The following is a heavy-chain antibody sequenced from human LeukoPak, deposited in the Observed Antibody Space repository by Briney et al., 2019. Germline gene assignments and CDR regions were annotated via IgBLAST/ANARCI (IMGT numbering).Heavy chain of an antibody. Sequence: PGGSLRLSRAASGFTFSSYSMNWVRQAPGKGLEWVSYISSSSSTIYYADSVKGRFTISRDNAKNSLYLRMNSLRAEDTAVYYCARGRVITMVRGVLVYWGQGTLVTVSS. CDR1: GFTFSSYS. V-gene: IGHV3-48*01. CDR3: ARGRVITMVRGVLVY. CDR2: ISSSSSTI. D-gene: IGHD3-10*01. J-gene: IGHJ4*02.